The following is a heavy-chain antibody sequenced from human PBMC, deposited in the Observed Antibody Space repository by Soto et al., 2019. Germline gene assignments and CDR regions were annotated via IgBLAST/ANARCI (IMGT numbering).Heavy chain of an antibody. Sequence: GGSLRLSCAASGFTFSSYAMSWVRQAPGKGLEWVSGISGSGDSTYYADSVKGRFTISRDNSKNTLYLQMNSLRAEDTAVYYCAKGVPGIAVAGTGYFQHWGQGTLGTVS. CDR2: ISGSGDST. D-gene: IGHD6-19*01. J-gene: IGHJ1*01. CDR1: GFTFSSYA. CDR3: AKGVPGIAVAGTGYFQH. V-gene: IGHV3-23*01.